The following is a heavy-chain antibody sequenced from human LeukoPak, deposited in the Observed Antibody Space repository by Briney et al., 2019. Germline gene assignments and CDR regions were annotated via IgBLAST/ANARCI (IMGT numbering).Heavy chain of an antibody. CDR2: IIPIFGTA. D-gene: IGHD2-15*01. V-gene: IGHV1-69*06. Sequence: ASVKVSCKASGGTFSSYAISWVRQAPGQGLEWMGGIIPIFGTANYAQKFQGRVTITADKSTSTAYMGLSSLRSEDTAVYYCARGGSSHYTGYNWFDPWGQGTLVTVSS. J-gene: IGHJ5*02. CDR1: GGTFSSYA. CDR3: ARGGSSHYTGYNWFDP.